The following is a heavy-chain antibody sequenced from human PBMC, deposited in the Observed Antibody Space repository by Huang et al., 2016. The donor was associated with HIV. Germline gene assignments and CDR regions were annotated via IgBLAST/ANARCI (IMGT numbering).Heavy chain of an antibody. V-gene: IGHV4-34*01. CDR2: INHSEST. Sequence: QVQLQQWGAGLLRPSETLSLTCAVYGGSFSGYYGTWVRQPPGKGLEWIGEINHSESTHYNPSLKSRVTISVDTSRNQFSLTVTSVTAADTAVYYCARGQGGYYYYYMDVWGKGTTVTVSS. CDR1: GGSFSGYY. CDR3: ARGQGGYYYYYMDV. J-gene: IGHJ6*03.